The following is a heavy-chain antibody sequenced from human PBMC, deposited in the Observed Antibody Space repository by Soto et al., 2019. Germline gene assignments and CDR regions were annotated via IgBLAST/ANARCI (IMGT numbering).Heavy chain of an antibody. CDR1: GGGYGCYS. J-gene: IGHJ4*02. V-gene: IGHV1-69*13. D-gene: IGHD3-10*01. CDR2: IIPIFGTA. CDR3: ARSRLITMGRRGGIGY. Sequence: VKVCCEASGGGYGCYSISWLRQSPGQGLEWMGGIIPIFGTANYAQKFQGRVTITADESTSTAYMELSSLRSEDTAVYYCARSRLITMGRRGGIGYWGEGPLVTRPS.